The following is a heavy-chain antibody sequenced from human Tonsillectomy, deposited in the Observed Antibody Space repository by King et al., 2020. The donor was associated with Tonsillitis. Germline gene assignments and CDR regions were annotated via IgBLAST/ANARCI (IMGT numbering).Heavy chain of an antibody. CDR3: GRHIEVLELYDFWSGPPFYMDV. CDR1: GGSFSISGYY. CDR2: VYYTGST. D-gene: IGHD3-3*01. V-gene: IGHV4-39*01. Sequence: VQLQESGPGLVKPSETLSLTCTVSGGSFSISGYYWGWIRQPPEKGLEWIGSVYYTGSTYYNPSLKSRVTISVDTSKNQFSLKLSSVTAADTAVYYCGRHIEVLELYDFWSGPPFYMDVWGKGTTVTVSS. J-gene: IGHJ6*03.